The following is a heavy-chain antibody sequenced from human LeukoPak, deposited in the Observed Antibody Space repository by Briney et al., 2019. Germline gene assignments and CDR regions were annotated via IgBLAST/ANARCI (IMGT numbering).Heavy chain of an antibody. CDR3: ARNILGAAGYYMDV. D-gene: IGHD1-26*01. Sequence: GGSLRLSCAASGFTFDDYAMHWVRQAPGKGLEWVSLISWDGGSTYYADSVKGRFTISRDNSKNTLYLQMNSPRADDTAVYYCARNILGAAGYYMDVWGKGTTVIVS. CDR1: GFTFDDYA. J-gene: IGHJ6*03. CDR2: ISWDGGST. V-gene: IGHV3-43D*03.